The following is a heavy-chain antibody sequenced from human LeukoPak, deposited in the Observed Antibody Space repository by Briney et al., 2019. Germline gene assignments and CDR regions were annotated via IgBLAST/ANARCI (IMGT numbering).Heavy chain of an antibody. Sequence: GGSLRLSCAASGFTFSGSAMHWVRQAPGKGLEWVGRIRSKANSYATAYAASVKGRFTISRDDSKNTAYLQMNSLKTEDAAVYYCTRLASSRSKYYFDYWGQGTLVTVSS. CDR3: TRLASSRSKYYFDY. CDR2: IRSKANSYAT. J-gene: IGHJ4*02. CDR1: GFTFSGSA. D-gene: IGHD6-6*01. V-gene: IGHV3-73*01.